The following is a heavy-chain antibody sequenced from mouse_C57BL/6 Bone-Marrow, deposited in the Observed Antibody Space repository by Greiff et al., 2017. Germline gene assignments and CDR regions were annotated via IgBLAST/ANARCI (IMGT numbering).Heavy chain of an antibody. CDR2: ISYDGSN. D-gene: IGHD1-1*01. J-gene: IGHJ1*03. CDR3: ARINYYGSSRYFDV. V-gene: IGHV3-6*01. Sequence: EVKLVESGPGLVKPSQSLSLTCSVTGYSITSGYYWNWIRQFPGNKLEWMGYISYDGSNNYNPSLKNRISITRDTSKNPFFLKLNSVTTEDTATYYCARINYYGSSRYFDVWGTGTTVTVSS. CDR1: GYSITSGYY.